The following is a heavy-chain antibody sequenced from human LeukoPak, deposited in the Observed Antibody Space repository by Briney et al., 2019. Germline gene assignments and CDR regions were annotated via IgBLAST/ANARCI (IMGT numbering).Heavy chain of an antibody. J-gene: IGHJ4*01. CDR3: ARYSSSSGGDSSYLAY. CDR2: ISGNGSVT. V-gene: IGHV3-74*01. CDR1: GFTLRNYW. Sequence: GGSLRLSCTASGFTLRNYWMHWVRQVPGKGLGWVSSISGNGSVTNYADSVQGRFTISRDNSNNRVYLQINTLRSEDTAVLFFARYSSSSGGDSSYLAYWGRGTLITV. D-gene: IGHD6-6*01.